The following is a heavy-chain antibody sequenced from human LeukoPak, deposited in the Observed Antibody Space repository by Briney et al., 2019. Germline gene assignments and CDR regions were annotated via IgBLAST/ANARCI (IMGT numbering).Heavy chain of an antibody. CDR2: IRYDGSNK. V-gene: IGHV3-30*02. D-gene: IGHD3-10*01. Sequence: GGSLRLSCAASGFTFSSYGMHWVRQAPGKGLEWVAFIRYDGSNKYYADSVKGRFTISRDNSKNTLFLQMNSLRPEDTAVYYCAIDRGYGSGPNNPPYYMDVWGKGTTVTVSS. J-gene: IGHJ6*03. CDR3: AIDRGYGSGPNNPPYYMDV. CDR1: GFTFSSYG.